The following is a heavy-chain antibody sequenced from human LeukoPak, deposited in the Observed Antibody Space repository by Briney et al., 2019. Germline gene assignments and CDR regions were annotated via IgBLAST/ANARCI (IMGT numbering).Heavy chain of an antibody. CDR2: IISILGIV. CDR1: GGTFSSYT. CDR3: ARWGTEAYCGGDCYSRLEYFQH. D-gene: IGHD2-21*02. J-gene: IGHJ1*01. V-gene: IGHV1-69*02. Sequence: ASVKVSCKASGGTFSSYTISWVRQAPGQGLEWMGSIISILGIVNYAQNFQGRVTIIADKSTSTAYMELSSLRSEDTAVYYCARWGTEAYCGGDCYSRLEYFQHWGQGTLVTVSS.